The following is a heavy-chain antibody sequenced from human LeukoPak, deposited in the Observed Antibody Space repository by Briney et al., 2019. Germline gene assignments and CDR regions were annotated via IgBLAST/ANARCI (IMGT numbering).Heavy chain of an antibody. Sequence: SETLSLTCTVSGGSISSGSYYWSWVRQPAGKGLEWIGRIYTSGSTNYNPSLKSRVTISVDTSKNQFSLKLSSVTAADTAVYYCARSSPDCSGARCRDDAFDIWGQGTMVTVPS. D-gene: IGHD6-25*01. CDR1: GGSISSGSYY. V-gene: IGHV4-61*02. J-gene: IGHJ3*02. CDR3: ARSSPDCSGARCRDDAFDI. CDR2: IYTSGST.